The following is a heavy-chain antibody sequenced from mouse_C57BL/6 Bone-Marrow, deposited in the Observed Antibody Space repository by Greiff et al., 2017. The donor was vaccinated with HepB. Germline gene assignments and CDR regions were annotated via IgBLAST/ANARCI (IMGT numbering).Heavy chain of an antibody. CDR2: IYPRSGNT. CDR3: AMRDLWYLRRWFAY. D-gene: IGHD2-1*01. Sequence: VKLQESGAELARPGASVKLSCKASGYTFTSYGISWVKQRTGQGLEWIGEIYPRSGNTYYNEKFKGKATLTADKSSSTAYMELRSLTSEDSAVYFCAMRDLWYLRRWFAYWGQGTLVTVSA. V-gene: IGHV1-81*01. J-gene: IGHJ3*01. CDR1: GYTFTSYG.